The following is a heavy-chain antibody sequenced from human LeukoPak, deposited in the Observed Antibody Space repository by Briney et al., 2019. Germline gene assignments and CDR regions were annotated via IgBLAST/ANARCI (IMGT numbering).Heavy chain of an antibody. CDR3: VLLPYYYDSGGYYGMDV. CDR1: GYSISSGYY. J-gene: IGHJ6*02. Sequence: PSETLSLTCTVSGYSISSGYYWGWIRQPPGKGLEWIGSIYHSGSTYYNPSLKSRVTISVDTSKNQFSLKLSSVTAADTAVYYCVLLPYYYDSGGYYGMDVWGQGTTVTVSS. V-gene: IGHV4-38-2*02. CDR2: IYHSGST. D-gene: IGHD3-22*01.